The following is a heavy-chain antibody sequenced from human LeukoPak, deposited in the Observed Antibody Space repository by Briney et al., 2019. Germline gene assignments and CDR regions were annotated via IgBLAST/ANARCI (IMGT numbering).Heavy chain of an antibody. CDR1: GFTFSGSA. D-gene: IGHD2-15*01. J-gene: IGHJ4*02. CDR3: TNSAATNFDY. V-gene: IGHV3-73*01. Sequence: GGSLRLSCAASGFTFSGSAMHWVRQASGKGLEWVGRIRSKANSYATAYAASVKGRFTISRDDSKNTAYLQMNSLKTEDTAVYYCTNSAATNFDYWGQGTLVTVSS. CDR2: IRSKANSYAT.